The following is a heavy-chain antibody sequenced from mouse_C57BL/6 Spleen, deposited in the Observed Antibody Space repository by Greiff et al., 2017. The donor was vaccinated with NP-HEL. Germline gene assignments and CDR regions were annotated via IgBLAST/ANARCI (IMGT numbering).Heavy chain of an antibody. CDR1: GFTFSDYG. V-gene: IGHV5-17*01. CDR2: ISSGSSTI. J-gene: IGHJ4*01. CDR3: ARGVYYGSSFYAMDY. Sequence: EVNVVESGGGLVKPGGSLKLSCAASGFTFSDYGMHWVRQAPEKGLEWVAYISSGSSTIYYADTVKGRFTISRDNAKNTLFLQMTSLRSEDTAMYYCARGVYYGSSFYAMDYWGQGTSVTVSS. D-gene: IGHD1-1*01.